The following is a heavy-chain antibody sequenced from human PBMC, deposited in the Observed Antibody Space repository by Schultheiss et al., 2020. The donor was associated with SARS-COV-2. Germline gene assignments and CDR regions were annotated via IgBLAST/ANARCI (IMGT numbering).Heavy chain of an antibody. J-gene: IGHJ6*02. D-gene: IGHD1-1*01. CDR2: ISGSGGST. Sequence: GGSLRLSCAASGFTFSSYSMNWVRQAPGKGLEWVSAISGSGGSTYYADSVKGRFTISRDNSKNTLYLQMNSLRAEDTAVYYCARWNDQAYYYYGMDVWGQGTTVTVSS. CDR1: GFTFSSYS. V-gene: IGHV3-23*01. CDR3: ARWNDQAYYYYGMDV.